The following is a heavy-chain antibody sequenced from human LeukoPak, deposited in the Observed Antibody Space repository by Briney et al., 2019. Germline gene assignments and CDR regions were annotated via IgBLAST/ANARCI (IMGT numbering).Heavy chain of an antibody. CDR1: GFTFSSYG. CDR3: AKPGYVTSGWFDF. J-gene: IGHJ4*02. V-gene: IGHV3-23*01. D-gene: IGHD6-19*01. Sequence: PGGSLRLSCAASGFTFSSYGMSWVRQAPGKGLEWVSTITGSGSHTYYADSVKGRFTISRDNSKNTLYLQMNSLRAEDTAIYYCAKPGYVTSGWFDFWGQGTLVTVSS. CDR2: ITGSGSHT.